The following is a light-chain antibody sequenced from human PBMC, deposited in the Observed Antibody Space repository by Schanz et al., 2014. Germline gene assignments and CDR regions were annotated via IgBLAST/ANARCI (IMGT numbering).Light chain of an antibody. Sequence: QSALTQPASVSGSPGQSITISCTGTSSDVGGYNYVSWYQQHPGKAPKLMIYDVSNRPSGVSNRFSGSKSANTASLTISGLQAEDEADYYCSSYAGSNNWRVFGGGTKLTVL. CDR3: SSYAGSNNWRV. J-gene: IGLJ2*01. CDR2: DVS. CDR1: SSDVGGYNY. V-gene: IGLV2-14*01.